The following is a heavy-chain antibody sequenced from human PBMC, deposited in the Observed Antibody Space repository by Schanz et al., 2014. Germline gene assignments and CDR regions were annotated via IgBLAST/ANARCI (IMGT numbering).Heavy chain of an antibody. J-gene: IGHJ5*02. CDR2: ISYDGSNK. Sequence: QVQLLQFGGGVVQPGRSLRLSCAASGFTFSSYGMHWVRQAPGKGLEWVAVISYDGSNKYYADSVKGRFTISRDNSKNTLYLQMNSLRAEDTAVYYCARDLEGYDGGGGGFDPWGQGTLVTVSS. CDR1: GFTFSSYG. CDR3: ARDLEGYDGGGGGFDP. D-gene: IGHD2-21*01. V-gene: IGHV3-30*19.